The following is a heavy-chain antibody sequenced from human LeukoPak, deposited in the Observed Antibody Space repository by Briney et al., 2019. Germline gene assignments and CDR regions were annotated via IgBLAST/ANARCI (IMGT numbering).Heavy chain of an antibody. J-gene: IGHJ3*02. V-gene: IGHV3-48*03. Sequence: GGSLRLSXAASGFTFSSYEMNWVGQAPGKGLEWVSYISSSGSTIYYADSVKGRFTISRDNAKNSLYLQMNSLRAEDTAVYYCARDKNDAFDIWGQGTMVTVSS. CDR1: GFTFSSYE. CDR3: ARDKNDAFDI. CDR2: ISSSGSTI.